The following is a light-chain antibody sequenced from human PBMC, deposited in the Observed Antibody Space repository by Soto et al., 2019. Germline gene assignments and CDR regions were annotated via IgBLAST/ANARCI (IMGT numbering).Light chain of an antibody. V-gene: IGKV3-11*01. CDR3: QQRSNWPST. CDR2: DAS. Sequence: EIVLTQSPATLSLSPGNRATLSCRASQSVRGYLAWYQQKPGQAPRLLIYDASNRATGIPARFSGSGSGTDFTLTITRLEPEDFAVYYCQQRSNWPSTFGGGTKVEI. J-gene: IGKJ4*01. CDR1: QSVRGY.